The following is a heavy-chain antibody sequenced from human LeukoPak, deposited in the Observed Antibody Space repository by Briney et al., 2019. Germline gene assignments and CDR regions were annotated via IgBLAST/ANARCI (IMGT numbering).Heavy chain of an antibody. Sequence: SETLSPTCTVSGGYISTSNYYWGWIRQSPGKGLEWIGNIYYSGSTYYNPSLKSRVSLSIDTSMNQFSLKVNSLTVADTAVYYCARFSYYDASRPPFWGQGTLVAVSS. CDR1: GGYISTSNYY. J-gene: IGHJ4*02. V-gene: IGHV4-39*01. D-gene: IGHD3-16*01. CDR3: ARFSYYDASRPPF. CDR2: IYYSGST.